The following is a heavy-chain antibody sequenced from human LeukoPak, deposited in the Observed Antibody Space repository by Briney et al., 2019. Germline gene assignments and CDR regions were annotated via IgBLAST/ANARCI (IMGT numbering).Heavy chain of an antibody. CDR2: ITSSSTSI. Sequence: PGGSLRLSCAASGFAFSTYSMNWVRQAPGKGLEWVSSITSSSTSIYYADSVKGRFTISRDNAKSSLYLQMNSLRAEDTAVYYCARVTAGTYYKGLGSFDSWGQGAQVTGSS. CDR3: ARVTAGTYYKGLGSFDS. V-gene: IGHV3-21*01. CDR1: GFAFSTYS. J-gene: IGHJ4*02. D-gene: IGHD1-26*01.